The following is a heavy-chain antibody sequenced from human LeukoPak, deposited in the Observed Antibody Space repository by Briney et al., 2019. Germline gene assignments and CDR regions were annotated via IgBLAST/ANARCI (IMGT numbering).Heavy chain of an antibody. Sequence: PSETLSLICTVSGGSITNYYWSWIRQPPGKGLEWIGYPYYTGSTNYNPSLKSRVTISADMSKNQFSLKLRSMTAADTAVYYCARHGSGYSSVFDYWGQGTLVTVSS. CDR3: ARHGSGYSSVFDY. CDR1: GGSITNYY. CDR2: PYYTGST. D-gene: IGHD6-19*01. V-gene: IGHV4-59*08. J-gene: IGHJ4*02.